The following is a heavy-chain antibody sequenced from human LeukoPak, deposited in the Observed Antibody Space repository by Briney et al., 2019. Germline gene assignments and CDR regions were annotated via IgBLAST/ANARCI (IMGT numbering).Heavy chain of an antibody. CDR3: ARDHTLLGAFDI. Sequence: GASVKVSCKASGYTFTSYYMHSVRQAPGQGLEWMGIINPSGGSASYAQKFQGRVTMTRDTSTSTAYMELSSLRSEDTSVYYCARDHTLLGAFDIWGQGTMVTVSS. D-gene: IGHD2-21*02. CDR2: INPSGGSA. J-gene: IGHJ3*02. CDR1: GYTFTSYY. V-gene: IGHV1-46*03.